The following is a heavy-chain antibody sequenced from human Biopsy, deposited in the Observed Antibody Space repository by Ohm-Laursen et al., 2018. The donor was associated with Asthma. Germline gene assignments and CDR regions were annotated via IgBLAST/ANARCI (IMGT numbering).Heavy chain of an antibody. D-gene: IGHD1-1*01. CDR3: VRDGTDDAFDI. V-gene: IGHV3-30*01. J-gene: IGHJ3*02. CDR1: GFSFSNFA. Sequence: SLRPSCSASGFSFSNFAIHWVRQAPGKGLEWVGVISRDASTQDYADSVKGRFTMARDNSKNTLDLQMNSLREEDTAVYYCVRDGTDDAFDIWGQGTVVSVSS. CDR2: ISRDASTQ.